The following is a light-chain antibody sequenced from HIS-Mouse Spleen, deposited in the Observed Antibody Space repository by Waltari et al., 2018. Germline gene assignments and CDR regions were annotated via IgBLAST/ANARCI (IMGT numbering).Light chain of an antibody. V-gene: IGKV1-9*01. J-gene: IGKJ1*01. CDR1: QGISSY. CDR3: QQLNSYPPT. CDR2: AAS. Sequence: DIQLTQSPSFLSASVGDRVTSTCRASQGISSYLAWYQQKPEKAPKLLIYAASTLQSGVPSRFSGSGSGTEFTLTISSLQPEDFAADGCQQLNSYPPTCGQGTKVEIK.